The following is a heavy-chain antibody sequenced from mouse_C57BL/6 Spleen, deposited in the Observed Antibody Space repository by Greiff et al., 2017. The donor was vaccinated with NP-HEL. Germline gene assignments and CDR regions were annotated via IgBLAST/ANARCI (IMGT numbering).Heavy chain of an antibody. D-gene: IGHD3-2*02. CDR2: INYDGSST. Sequence: EVMLVESEGGLVQPGSSMKLSCTASGFTFSDYYMAWVRQVPEKGLEWVANINYDGSSTYYLDSLKSRFIISRDNAKNILYLQMSSLKSEDTATYYCARGNSSALMGAMDYWGQGTSVTVSS. CDR3: ARGNSSALMGAMDY. J-gene: IGHJ4*01. CDR1: GFTFSDYY. V-gene: IGHV5-16*01.